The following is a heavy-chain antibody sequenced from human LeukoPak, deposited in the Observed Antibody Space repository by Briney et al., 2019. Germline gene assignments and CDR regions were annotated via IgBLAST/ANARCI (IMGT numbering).Heavy chain of an antibody. CDR2: INPNSGGT. V-gene: IGHV1-2*02. D-gene: IGHD2-15*01. Sequence: ASVKVSCKASGYTFTGYYMHWVRQAPGQGLEWMGWINPNSGGTNYAQKFQGRVTMTRDTSISTAYMELSRLRSDDTAVYYCARSPPPCSGGSCYDYWGQGTLVTVSS. CDR1: GYTFTGYY. CDR3: ARSPPPCSGGSCYDY. J-gene: IGHJ4*02.